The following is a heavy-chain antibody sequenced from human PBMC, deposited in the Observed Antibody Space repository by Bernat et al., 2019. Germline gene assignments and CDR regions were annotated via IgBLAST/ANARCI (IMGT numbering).Heavy chain of an antibody. CDR3: ARDGKAKRGYSGYDFDY. CDR2: IIPILGIA. D-gene: IGHD5-12*01. V-gene: IGHV1-69*08. Sequence: QVQLVQSGAEVKKPGSSVKVSCKASGGTFSSYTISWVRQAPGQGLEWMGRIIPILGIANYAQKFQGRVTITADKSTSTAYMELSSLRSEDTAVYYCARDGKAKRGYSGYDFDYWGQGTLVTVSS. J-gene: IGHJ4*02. CDR1: GGTFSSYT.